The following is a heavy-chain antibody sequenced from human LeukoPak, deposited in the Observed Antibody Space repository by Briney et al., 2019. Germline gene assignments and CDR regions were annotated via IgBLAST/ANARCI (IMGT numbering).Heavy chain of an antibody. CDR2: ITGSGDYT. D-gene: IGHD3-22*01. CDR1: GFTFSGYA. CDR3: AKDGLYYDGSAHVYYFDY. J-gene: IGHJ4*02. V-gene: IGHV3-23*01. Sequence: GGSLRLSCAASGFTFSGYAMTWVRQAPGKGLEWVSSITGSGDYTYYIDSVKGRFTISRDNSKNILYLQMNSLRGEDTALYYCAKDGLYYDGSAHVYYFDYWGQGTLVAVSS.